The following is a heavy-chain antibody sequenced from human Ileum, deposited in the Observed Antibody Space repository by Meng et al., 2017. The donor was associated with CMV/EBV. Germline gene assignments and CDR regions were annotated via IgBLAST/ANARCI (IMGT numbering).Heavy chain of an antibody. CDR3: ARSSDFWSGYEMDV. CDR1: GGSFSGYY. CDR2: INHSGST. D-gene: IGHD3-3*01. J-gene: IGHJ6*02. Sequence: SQTLSLTCAVYGGSFSGYYWSWIRQPPGKGLEWIGEINHSGSTNYNPSLKSRVTISVDTSKNQFSLKLSSVTAADTAVYYCARSSDFWSGYEMDVWGQGTTVTVSS. V-gene: IGHV4-34*01.